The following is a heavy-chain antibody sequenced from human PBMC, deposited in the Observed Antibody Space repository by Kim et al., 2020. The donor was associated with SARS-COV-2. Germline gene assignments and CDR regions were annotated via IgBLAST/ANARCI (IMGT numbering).Heavy chain of an antibody. CDR3: ALRGGGSGYFFDY. J-gene: IGHJ4*02. Sequence: YRDTVNGRCTNYRDNSKNTLFLQMNTLRAEDTALYYCALRGGGSGYFFDYWGQGTRVTVSS. V-gene: IGHV3-23*01. D-gene: IGHD5-18*01.